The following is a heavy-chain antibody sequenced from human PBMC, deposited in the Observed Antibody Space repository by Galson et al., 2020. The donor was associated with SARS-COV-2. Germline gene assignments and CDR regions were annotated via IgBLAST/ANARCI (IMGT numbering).Heavy chain of an antibody. V-gene: IGHV4-39*01. CDR1: GGSISSSSYY. CDR2: IYYSGST. J-gene: IGHJ4*02. CDR3: AREYYDILTGYWAFDY. Sequence: SQTLSLTCTVSGGSISSSSYYWGWIRQPPGKGLEWIGSIYYSGSTYYNPSLKSRVTISVDTSKNQFSLKLSSVTAADTAVYYCAREYYDILTGYWAFDYWGQGTLVTVSS. D-gene: IGHD3-9*01.